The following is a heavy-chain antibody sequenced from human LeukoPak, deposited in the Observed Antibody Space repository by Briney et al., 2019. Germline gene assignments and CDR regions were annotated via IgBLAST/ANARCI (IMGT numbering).Heavy chain of an antibody. D-gene: IGHD3-10*01. Sequence: SETLSLTCTVSGGSISSYYWSWIRQPPGKGLEWIGYIYYSGSTSYNPSLKSRVIISVDTSKNQFSLKLSSVTAADTAVYYCARSRTTMIRGSPNWSFDYWGQGILVTVSS. CDR3: ARSRTTMIRGSPNWSFDY. CDR2: IYYSGST. CDR1: GGSISSYY. J-gene: IGHJ4*02. V-gene: IGHV4-59*01.